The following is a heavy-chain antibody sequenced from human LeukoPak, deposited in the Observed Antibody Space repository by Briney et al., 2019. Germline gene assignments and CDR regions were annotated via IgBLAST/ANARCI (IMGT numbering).Heavy chain of an antibody. D-gene: IGHD2-21*02. V-gene: IGHV3-30-3*01. CDR3: ARDAYCGGDCYSYYFDY. J-gene: IGHJ4*02. CDR1: GFTFSSYA. Sequence: GSLRLSCAASGFTFSSYAMHWVRQAPGKGLEWVAVISYDGSNKYYADSVKGRFTISRDNSKNTLHLQMNSLRAEDTAVYYCARDAYCGGDCYSYYFDYWGQGTLVTVSS. CDR2: ISYDGSNK.